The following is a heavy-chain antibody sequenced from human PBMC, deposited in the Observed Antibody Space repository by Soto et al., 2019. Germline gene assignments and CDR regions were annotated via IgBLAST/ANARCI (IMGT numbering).Heavy chain of an antibody. CDR3: AKSYRDDFWSGYLDY. V-gene: IGHV3-23*01. CDR1: GFTFSSYA. D-gene: IGHD3-3*01. J-gene: IGHJ4*02. Sequence: EVQLLESGGGLVQPGGSLRLSCAASGFTFSSYAMSWVCQAPGKGLEWVSAISGSGGSTYYADSVKGRFTISRDNSKNTLYLQMNSLRAEDMAVYYCAKSYRDDFWSGYLDYWGQGTLVTVSS. CDR2: ISGSGGST.